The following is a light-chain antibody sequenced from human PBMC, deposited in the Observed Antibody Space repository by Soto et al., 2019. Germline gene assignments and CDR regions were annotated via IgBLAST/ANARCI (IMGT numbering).Light chain of an antibody. J-gene: IGKJ3*01. CDR2: DAS. CDR1: QSVSTY. V-gene: IGKV3-11*01. Sequence: EIVLTQSPATLSLSPGETATLSCRASQSVSTYVAWYRQRPGQAPRLLIYDASHRATGTPARFSGSGSMTDFTLTISSIEPEDFAVYYCQHRRNTFTFGPGTKVEIK. CDR3: QHRRNTFT.